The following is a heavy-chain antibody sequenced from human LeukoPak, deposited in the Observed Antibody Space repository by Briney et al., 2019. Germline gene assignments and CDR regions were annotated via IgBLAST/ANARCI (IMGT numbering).Heavy chain of an antibody. J-gene: IGHJ4*02. V-gene: IGHV3-23*01. CDR1: GFTFSSYA. CDR2: ISAGGGST. D-gene: IGHD2/OR15-2a*01. Sequence: GGSLRLSCATSGFTFSSYAMSWVRQAPGKGLEWVSSISAGGGSTYHADSVRGRFTISRDNSKNTLYLQMSSLRAGDTAVYYCAKDGRSTTPGYWGQGTLVTVSS. CDR3: AKDGRSTTPGY.